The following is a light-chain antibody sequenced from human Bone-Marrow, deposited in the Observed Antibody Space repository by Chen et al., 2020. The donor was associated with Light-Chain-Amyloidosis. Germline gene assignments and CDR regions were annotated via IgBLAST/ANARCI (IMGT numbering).Light chain of an antibody. CDR1: SGHSSYA. J-gene: IGLJ3*02. V-gene: IGLV4-69*01. CDR2: LNSDGSH. Sequence: QLVLTQSPSASASLGASVKLTCTLSSGHSSYAIAWHQQQPEKGPRYLMRLNSDGSHSAGDGIPDRFSGCRSGAERFLTISSLQAEDGADYCCQTWGAGIGVFGGGTKLTVL. CDR3: QTWGAGIGV.